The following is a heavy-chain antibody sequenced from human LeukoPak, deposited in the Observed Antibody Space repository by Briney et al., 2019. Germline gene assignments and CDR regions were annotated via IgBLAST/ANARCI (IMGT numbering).Heavy chain of an antibody. CDR3: ARDLDY. V-gene: IGHV3-43*02. J-gene: IGHJ4*02. Sequence: GGSLRLSCAASGFTFDDYAMHWVRQAPGKGLEWVSLISGDGGSLYYADSVKGRFTISRDNAKNSLYLQMNSLRDEDTAVYYCARDLDYWGQGTLVTVSS. CDR2: ISGDGGSL. CDR1: GFTFDDYA.